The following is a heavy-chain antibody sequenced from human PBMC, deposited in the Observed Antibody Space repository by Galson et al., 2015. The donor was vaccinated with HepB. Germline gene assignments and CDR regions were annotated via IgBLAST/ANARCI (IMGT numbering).Heavy chain of an antibody. CDR3: ASLLEKQQLAYYYYGMDV. D-gene: IGHD6-13*01. CDR1: GFTFSSYS. J-gene: IGHJ6*02. CDR2: ISSSSSTI. V-gene: IGHV3-48*02. Sequence: SLRLSCAASGFTFSSYSMNWVRQAPGKGLEWVSYISSSSSTIYYADSVKGRFTISRDNAKNSLYLQMNSLRDEDTAVYYCASLLEKQQLAYYYYGMDVWGQGTTVTVSS.